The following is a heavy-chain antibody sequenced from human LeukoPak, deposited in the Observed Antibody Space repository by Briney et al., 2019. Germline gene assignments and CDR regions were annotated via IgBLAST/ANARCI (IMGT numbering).Heavy chain of an antibody. CDR2: ISASGGNS. CDR1: GFTFSDSA. Sequence: GGSLRLSCEASGFTFSDSAMSWVRQASGRGLEWVSLISASGGNSYYADSVKGRFTVSRDSSKNTLHLQMNSLRAEDTAVYYCTPQVATINWGQGTLVTVSS. J-gene: IGHJ4*02. CDR3: TPQVATIN. V-gene: IGHV3-23*01. D-gene: IGHD5-12*01.